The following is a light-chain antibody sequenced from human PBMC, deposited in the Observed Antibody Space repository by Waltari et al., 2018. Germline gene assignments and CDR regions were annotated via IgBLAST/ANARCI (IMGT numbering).Light chain of an antibody. J-gene: IGKJ1*01. Sequence: VVLTQSPDTLSLSPGERATLSCRASQRVASDYLAWYQQKPGQAPRLLIYATSTRATGTPDRFSGSWSGTDFILTISRLEPEDFAVYFCQQYGTSHWTFGQGTRVEFK. CDR1: QRVASDY. CDR2: ATS. CDR3: QQYGTSHWT. V-gene: IGKV3-20*01.